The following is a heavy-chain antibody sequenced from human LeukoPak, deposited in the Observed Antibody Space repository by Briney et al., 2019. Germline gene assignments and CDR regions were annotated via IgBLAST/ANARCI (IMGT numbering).Heavy chain of an antibody. CDR1: GGSITTGSHY. CDR2: IYHSGTT. CDR3: AWTRPYYYYGMDV. D-gene: IGHD3/OR15-3a*01. V-gene: IGHV4-39*07. Sequence: PSETLSLTCTVSGGSITTGSHYWGWVRQPPGKGLEWIGSIYHSGTTYYKSSLKSRVTISVDTSKNQFSLKLSSVTAADTAVYYCAWTRPYYYYGMDVWGQGTTVTVSS. J-gene: IGHJ6*02.